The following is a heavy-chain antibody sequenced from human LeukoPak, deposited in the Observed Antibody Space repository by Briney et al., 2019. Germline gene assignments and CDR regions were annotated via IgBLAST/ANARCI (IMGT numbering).Heavy chain of an antibody. V-gene: IGHV3-23*01. CDR3: AKETYSSGWYPYFDY. CDR1: GFTFSSYA. J-gene: IGHJ4*02. CDR2: ISGSGGST. Sequence: GGSLRLSCVASGFTFSSYAMSWVRQAPGKGLEWVSGISGSGGSTYYADSVKGRFTISRNNSKNTLFLQMNSLRAEDTAVYYCAKETYSSGWYPYFDYWGQGTLVTVSS. D-gene: IGHD6-19*01.